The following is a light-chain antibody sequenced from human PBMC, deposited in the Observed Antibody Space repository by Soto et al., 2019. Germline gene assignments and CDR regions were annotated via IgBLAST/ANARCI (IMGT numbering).Light chain of an antibody. CDR2: EDN. CDR3: GTWDNSLTSVVV. V-gene: IGLV1-51*02. Sequence: QSVLTQPPSVSAAPGQKVTISCSGSSSDIGNHYVSWYQQIPGAAPRLLIYEDNHRPSGIPDRFSAAKSGTSATLGITGLQTGDEADYYCGTWDNSLTSVVVFGGGTKLT. J-gene: IGLJ2*01. CDR1: SSDIGNHY.